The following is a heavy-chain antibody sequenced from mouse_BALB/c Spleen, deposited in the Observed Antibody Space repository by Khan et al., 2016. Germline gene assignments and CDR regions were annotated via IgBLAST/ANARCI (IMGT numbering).Heavy chain of an antibody. CDR1: GYSFTGYY. CDR3: ARGDYDGYYAMGC. J-gene: IGHJ4*01. V-gene: IGHV1S34*01. CDR2: ISCYNGAP. D-gene: IGHD2-4*01. Sequence: LVKTGASVKISCKASGYSFTGYYMHWVKQSHGKSLEWFGYISCYNGAPNYNQKFKGQATFTVDTSSSTAYMQFNSLTAEDSAVDYRARGDYDGYYAMGCWSRGTSVTVSS.